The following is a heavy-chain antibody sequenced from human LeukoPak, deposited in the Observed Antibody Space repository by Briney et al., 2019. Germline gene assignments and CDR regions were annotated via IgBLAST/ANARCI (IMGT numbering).Heavy chain of an antibody. CDR1: GFIFSNYE. Sequence: GGSLRLSCAGSGFIFSNYEMNWVRQAPGKGLEWVSYITSSGSIIYYADSVKGRFTISRDNAKNSLYLQMNSLRAEDTAVYYCARVRSSVPVLPDYWGQGTLVTVSS. CDR3: ARVRSSVPVLPDY. V-gene: IGHV3-48*03. D-gene: IGHD3-22*01. J-gene: IGHJ4*02. CDR2: ITSSGSII.